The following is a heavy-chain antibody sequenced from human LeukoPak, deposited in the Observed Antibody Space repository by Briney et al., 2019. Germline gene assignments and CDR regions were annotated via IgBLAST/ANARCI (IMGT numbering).Heavy chain of an antibody. CDR2: ISAYNGNT. CDR3: ARVALVVGYFDWLSGGWFDP. D-gene: IGHD3-9*01. V-gene: IGHV1-18*01. Sequence: RASVKVSCKASGYTFTSYGISWVRQAPGQGLEWMGWISAYNGNTNYAQKFQGRVTMTTDTSTSTAYMELRSLRSDDTAVYYCARVALVVGYFDWLSGGWFDPWGQGTLVTVSS. CDR1: GYTFTSYG. J-gene: IGHJ5*02.